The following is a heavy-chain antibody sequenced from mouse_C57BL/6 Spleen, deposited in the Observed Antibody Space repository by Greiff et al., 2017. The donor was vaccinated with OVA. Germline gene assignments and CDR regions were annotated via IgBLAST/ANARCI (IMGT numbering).Heavy chain of an antibody. Sequence: QVQLQQSGAELVMPGASVKLSCKASGYTFTSYWMHWVKQRPGQGLEWIGEIDPSDSYTNYNQKFKGKSTLTVDKSSSTAYMQLSSLTSEDSAVYYCARGGGSSLFDYWGQGTTLTVSS. CDR3: ARGGGSSLFDY. CDR1: GYTFTSYW. D-gene: IGHD1-1*01. J-gene: IGHJ2*01. V-gene: IGHV1-69*01. CDR2: IDPSDSYT.